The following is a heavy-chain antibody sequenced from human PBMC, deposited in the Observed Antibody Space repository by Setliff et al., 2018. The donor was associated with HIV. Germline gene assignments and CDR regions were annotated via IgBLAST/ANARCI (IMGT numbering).Heavy chain of an antibody. V-gene: IGHV3-23*01. CDR3: TKDLTGPGAGWFDS. CDR2: ISGDGDVI. D-gene: IGHD3-9*01. CDR1: GFTFRSYA. Sequence: LRLSCAASGFTFRSYATSWVRQAPGKGLQWLSSISGDGDVIYYADSVKGRFTVSRDFSRDTVYLQMNSLRVADTAIYYCTKDLTGPGAGWFDSWGQGTLGTVSS. J-gene: IGHJ5*01.